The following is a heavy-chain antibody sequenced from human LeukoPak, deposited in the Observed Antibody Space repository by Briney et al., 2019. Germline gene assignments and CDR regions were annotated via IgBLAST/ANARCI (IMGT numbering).Heavy chain of an antibody. CDR2: IYSGGST. D-gene: IGHD2-2*02. V-gene: IGHV3-66*02. CDR1: GFTVTSNY. CDR3: ARDGYCSSTSCYTGLWYFDY. Sequence: GGSLRLSCAASGFTVTSNYMSWVRQAPGKGLEWVSVIYSGGSTYYADSVKGRFTISRDNSKNTLYLQMNSLRAEDTAVYYCARDGYCSSTSCYTGLWYFDYWGQGTLVTVSS. J-gene: IGHJ4*02.